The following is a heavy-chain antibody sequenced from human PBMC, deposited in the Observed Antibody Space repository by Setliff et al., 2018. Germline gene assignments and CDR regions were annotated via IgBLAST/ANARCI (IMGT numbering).Heavy chain of an antibody. J-gene: IGHJ6*02. CDR2: ISAYNGNT. Sequence: ASVKVSCKVSGYTLTELSMHWVRQAPGQGLEWMGWISAYNGNTNYAQKLQGRVTMTTDTSTSTAYMELRSLRSDDTAVYYCARSSWSYYGMDVWGQGTTVTVSS. CDR3: ARSSWSYYGMDV. V-gene: IGHV1-18*01. D-gene: IGHD6-13*01. CDR1: GYTLTELS.